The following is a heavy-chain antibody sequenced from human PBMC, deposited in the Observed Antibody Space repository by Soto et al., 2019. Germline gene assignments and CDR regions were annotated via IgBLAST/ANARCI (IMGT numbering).Heavy chain of an antibody. Sequence: EVQLVESGGGLVQPGGSLRLSCAASGFTFSDHYMDWVRQAPGKGLEWVGRIKNKANSYTTEYAASVKGRFTISRDDSKNSLDLQMNSLKTEDPAVYYCARVRLGVTTRLFDYWGQGTLVTVSS. CDR2: IKNKANSYTT. D-gene: IGHD2-2*01. CDR3: ARVRLGVTTRLFDY. V-gene: IGHV3-72*01. J-gene: IGHJ4*02. CDR1: GFTFSDHY.